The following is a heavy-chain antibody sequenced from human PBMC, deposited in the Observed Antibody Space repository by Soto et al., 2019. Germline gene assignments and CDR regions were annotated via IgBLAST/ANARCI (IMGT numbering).Heavy chain of an antibody. CDR2: ISSSSSYI. V-gene: IGHV3-21*01. CDR3: ARDASRGSTSWFDP. J-gene: IGHJ5*02. CDR1: GFTFSSYS. D-gene: IGHD2-2*01. Sequence: GGSLRLSCAASGFTFSSYSMNWVRQAPGEGLEWVSSISSSSSYIYYADSVKGRFTISRDNAKNSLYLQMNSLRAEDTAVYYCARDASRGSTSWFDPWGQGTLVTVSS.